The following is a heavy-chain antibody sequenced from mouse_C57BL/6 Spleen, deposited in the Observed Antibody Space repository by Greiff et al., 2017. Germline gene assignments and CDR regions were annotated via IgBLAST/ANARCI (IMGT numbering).Heavy chain of an antibody. Sequence: VQLQQPGAELVKPGASVKLSCKASGYTFTSYWMQWVKQRPGQGLEWIGEIDPSDSYTNYNQKFKGKATLTVDTSSSTAYMQLSSLTSEDSAVYYCARGYYSNYVWYFDVWGTGTTVTVSS. J-gene: IGHJ1*03. V-gene: IGHV1-50*01. D-gene: IGHD2-5*01. CDR2: IDPSDSYT. CDR3: ARGYYSNYVWYFDV. CDR1: GYTFTSYW.